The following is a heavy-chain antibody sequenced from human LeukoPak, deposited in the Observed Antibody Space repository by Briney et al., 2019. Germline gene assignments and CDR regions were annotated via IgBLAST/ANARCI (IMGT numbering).Heavy chain of an antibody. D-gene: IGHD5-18*01. CDR1: DGSISSYY. J-gene: IGHJ4*02. CDR3: ARGYSYGYDHPYYFDY. Sequence: PSETLSLTCSISDGSISSYYWNWIRQSPGKGLEWIGHVHYSGSTHYNSALKSRVTISVDTSKNQFSLKLSSVTAADTAVYYCARGYSYGYDHPYYFDYWGQGTLVTVSS. V-gene: IGHV4-59*08. CDR2: VHYSGST.